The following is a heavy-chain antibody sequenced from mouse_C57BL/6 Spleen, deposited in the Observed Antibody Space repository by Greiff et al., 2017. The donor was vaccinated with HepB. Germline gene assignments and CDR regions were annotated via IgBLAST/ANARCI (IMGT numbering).Heavy chain of an antibody. CDR2: ISSGSSTI. CDR1: GFTFSDYG. CDR3: ARADGYYLYFDV. V-gene: IGHV5-17*01. D-gene: IGHD2-3*01. J-gene: IGHJ1*03. Sequence: EVMLVESGGGLVKPGGSLKLSCAASGFTFSDYGMHWVRQAPEKGLEWVAYISSGSSTIYYADTVKGRFTISRDNAKNTLFLQMTSLRSEDTAMYYCARADGYYLYFDVWGTGTTVTVSS.